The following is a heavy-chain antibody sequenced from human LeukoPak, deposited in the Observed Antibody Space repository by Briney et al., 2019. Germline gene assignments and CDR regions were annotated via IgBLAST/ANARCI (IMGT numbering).Heavy chain of an antibody. V-gene: IGHV1-2*02. Sequence: ASVKVSCKASGYTFTGYYMHWARQAPGQGLEWMGWINPNSGGTNYAQKFQGRVTMTRDTSISTAYMELSRLRSDDTAVYYCARSPIAYYYMDVWGKGTTVTVSS. CDR2: INPNSGGT. D-gene: IGHD2-21*01. J-gene: IGHJ6*03. CDR3: ARSPIAYYYMDV. CDR1: GYTFTGYY.